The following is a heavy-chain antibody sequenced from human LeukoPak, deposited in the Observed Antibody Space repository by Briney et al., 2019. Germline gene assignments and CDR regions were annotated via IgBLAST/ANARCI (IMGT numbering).Heavy chain of an antibody. CDR1: GYTFTGYY. CDR2: ISAYNGNT. J-gene: IGHJ4*02. V-gene: IGHV1-18*04. D-gene: IGHD1-26*01. CDR3: ARAKQWEPFDY. Sequence: ASVKVSCEASGYTFTGYYMHWVRQAPGQGLEWMGWISAYNGNTNYAQKLQGRVTMTTDTSTSTAYMELRSLRSDDTAVYYCARAKQWEPFDYWGQGTLVTVSS.